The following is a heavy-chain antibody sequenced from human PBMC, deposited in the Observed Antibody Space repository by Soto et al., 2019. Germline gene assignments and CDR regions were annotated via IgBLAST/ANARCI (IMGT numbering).Heavy chain of an antibody. V-gene: IGHV1-8*01. Sequence: ASVKVSCKASGYTFTSYDINWVRQATGQGLEWMGWMNPNSGNTGYAQKFQGRVTMTRNTSISTAYMELSSLRSEDTAVYYCARVMAAAATGDTFDIWGQGTMVTVSS. D-gene: IGHD6-13*01. CDR1: GYTFTSYD. CDR3: ARVMAAAATGDTFDI. J-gene: IGHJ3*02. CDR2: MNPNSGNT.